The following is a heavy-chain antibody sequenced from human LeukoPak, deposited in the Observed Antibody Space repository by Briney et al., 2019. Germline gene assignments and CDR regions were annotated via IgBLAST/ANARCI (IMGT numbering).Heavy chain of an antibody. D-gene: IGHD3-22*01. CDR1: GYTFTSYY. Sequence: ASVKVSCKASGYTFTSYYMHWVRQAPGQGLEWMGIIDPSDGSTIYAQKFQGRVTMTRDMSTSTVYMQLSSLRSEDTAVYYCARVRGYYYDSRGPLGAFDIWGQGTMVTVSS. CDR3: ARVRGYYYDSRGPLGAFDI. V-gene: IGHV1-46*01. CDR2: IDPSDGST. J-gene: IGHJ3*02.